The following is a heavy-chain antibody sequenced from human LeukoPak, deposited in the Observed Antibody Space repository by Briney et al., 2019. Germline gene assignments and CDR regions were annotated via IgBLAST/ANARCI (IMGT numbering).Heavy chain of an antibody. Sequence: ASVKVSCKASGYTFTSYGISWVRQSPGQGLEWMGWISAYNGNTNYAQKLQGRVTMTTDTSTSTAYMELRSLRSDDTAVYYCARYSSSWYSPYYFDYWGQGTLDTVSS. CDR3: ARYSSSWYSPYYFDY. CDR1: GYTFTSYG. J-gene: IGHJ4*02. CDR2: ISAYNGNT. V-gene: IGHV1-18*01. D-gene: IGHD6-13*01.